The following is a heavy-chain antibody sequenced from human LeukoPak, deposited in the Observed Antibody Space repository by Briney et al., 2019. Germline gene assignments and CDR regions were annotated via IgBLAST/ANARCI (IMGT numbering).Heavy chain of an antibody. J-gene: IGHJ4*02. Sequence: SETLSLTCTVSGGSISSSSYYWVWIRQPPGKGLEWIGSIYYSGSNYDNPSLKSRVTMSVDTSKTQFSLQLSSVTAADTAVYYCGRGSYCYYYNSSGYEGTGFDYWGQGTLVTVSS. D-gene: IGHD3-22*01. CDR1: GGSISSSSYY. V-gene: IGHV4-39*07. CDR3: GRGSYCYYYNSSGYEGTGFDY. CDR2: IYYSGSN.